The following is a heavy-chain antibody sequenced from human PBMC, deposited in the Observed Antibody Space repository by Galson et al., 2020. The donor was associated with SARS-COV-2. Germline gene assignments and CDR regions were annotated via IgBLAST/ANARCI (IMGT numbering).Heavy chain of an antibody. CDR2: IIPIFNTA. D-gene: IGHD2-21*02. J-gene: IGHJ4*02. CDR3: ARSEGAFCGGDCPHVFDY. V-gene: IGHV1-69*05. Sequence: ASVKVSCKASGGTFSNYAISWVREAPGQGLEWMGGIIPIFNTANFAQRFQGRVTITTDESTSTAYMELSSLKSEDTAVYYCARSEGAFCGGDCPHVFDYWGQGTLVTVSS. CDR1: GGTFSNYA.